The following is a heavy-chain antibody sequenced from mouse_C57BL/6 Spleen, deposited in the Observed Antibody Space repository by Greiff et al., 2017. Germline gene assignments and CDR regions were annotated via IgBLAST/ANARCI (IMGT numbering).Heavy chain of an antibody. CDR1: GFSLTSSG. V-gene: IGHV2-3*01. CDR2: IWGDGST. CDR3: AIYDYDYAMDY. D-gene: IGHD2-4*01. Sequence: VKVVESGPGLVAPSQSLSITCTVSGFSLTSSGVSWVRQPPGKGLEWLGVIWGDGSTNYHSALISRLSISKDNSKSQVFLKLNSLQTDDTATYYCAIYDYDYAMDYWGQGTSVTVSS. J-gene: IGHJ4*01.